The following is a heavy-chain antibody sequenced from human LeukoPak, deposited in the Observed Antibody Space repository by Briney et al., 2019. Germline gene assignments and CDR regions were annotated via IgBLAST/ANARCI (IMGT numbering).Heavy chain of an antibody. CDR3: ARDMANHYYYYGMDV. D-gene: IGHD3-10*01. J-gene: IGHJ6*02. CDR2: IIPILGIA. V-gene: IGHV1-69*04. Sequence: SVKVSCKTPGGTFSSYAISWVRQAPGQGLEWMGRIIPILGIANYAQKFQGRVTITADKSTSTAYMELSSLRSEDTAVYYCARDMANHYYYYGMDVWGQGTTVTVSS. CDR1: GGTFSSYA.